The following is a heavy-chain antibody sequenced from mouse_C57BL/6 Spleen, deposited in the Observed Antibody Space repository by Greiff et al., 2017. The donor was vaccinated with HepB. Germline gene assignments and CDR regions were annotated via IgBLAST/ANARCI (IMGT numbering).Heavy chain of an antibody. CDR3: ARGDYEYDVWYFDV. Sequence: VQLQQPGAELVMPGASVKLSCKASGYTFTSYWMHWVKQRPGQGLEWIGEIDPSDSYTNYNQKFKGKSTLTVDKSSSTAYMQLSSLTSEDSAVYYCARGDYEYDVWYFDVWGTGTTVTVSS. D-gene: IGHD2-4*01. CDR1: GYTFTSYW. V-gene: IGHV1-69*01. J-gene: IGHJ1*03. CDR2: IDPSDSYT.